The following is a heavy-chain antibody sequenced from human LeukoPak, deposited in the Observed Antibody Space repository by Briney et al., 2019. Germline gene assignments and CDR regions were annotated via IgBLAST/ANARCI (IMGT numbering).Heavy chain of an antibody. V-gene: IGHV1-8*01. CDR3: ARGAGYSSSYDY. CDR1: GYTFTSYD. D-gene: IGHD6-13*01. J-gene: IGHJ4*02. CDR2: MNPNSGNT. Sequence: ASVKVSCRASGYTFTSYDINWVRQATGQGLEWMGWMNPNSGNTGYAQKFQGRVTMTRNTSISTAYMELSSLRSEDTAVYYCARGAGYSSSYDYWGQGTLVTVSS.